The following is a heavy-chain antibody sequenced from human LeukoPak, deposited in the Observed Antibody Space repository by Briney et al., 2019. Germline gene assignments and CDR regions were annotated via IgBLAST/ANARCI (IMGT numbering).Heavy chain of an antibody. Sequence: GASVKVSCKASGGTFSSYTISWVRQAPGQGLEWMGRIIPILGIANYAQKFQGRVTITADKSTSTAYMELSSLRSEDTAVYYCARSGYCSGGSCYSRHFQHWGQGTLVTVSS. CDR2: IIPILGIA. J-gene: IGHJ1*01. CDR3: ARSGYCSGGSCYSRHFQH. CDR1: GGTFSSYT. V-gene: IGHV1-69*02. D-gene: IGHD2-15*01.